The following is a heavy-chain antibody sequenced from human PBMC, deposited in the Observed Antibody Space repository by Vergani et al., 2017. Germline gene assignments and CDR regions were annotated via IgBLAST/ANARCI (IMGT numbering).Heavy chain of an antibody. D-gene: IGHD3-3*02. CDR1: GGTFSSYA. V-gene: IGHV1-69*01. CDR2: IIPIFGTA. CDR3: ASPPPHLWGDYYGMDV. J-gene: IGHJ6*02. Sequence: QVQLVQSGAEVKKPGSSVKVSCKASGGTFSSYAISWVRQAPGQGLEWMGGIIPIFGTANYAQKFQGRVTITAHESTSTAYMELGSLRSEDTAVYYCASPPPHLWGDYYGMDVWGQGTTVTVSS.